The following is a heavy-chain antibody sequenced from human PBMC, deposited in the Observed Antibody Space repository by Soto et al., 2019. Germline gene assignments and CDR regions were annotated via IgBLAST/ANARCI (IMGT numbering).Heavy chain of an antibody. D-gene: IGHD3-22*01. CDR3: ARSVYYYDSSGYYETPYFDY. V-gene: IGHV4-30-2*01. CDR2: IYHSGST. J-gene: IGHJ4*02. Sequence: PSETLSLTCAVSGGSISSGGYSWSWIRQPPGKGLEWIGYIYHSGSTYYNPSLKSRVTISVDRSKNQFSLKLSSVTAADTAVYYCARSVYYYDSSGYYETPYFDYWGQGTLVTVSS. CDR1: GGSISSGGYS.